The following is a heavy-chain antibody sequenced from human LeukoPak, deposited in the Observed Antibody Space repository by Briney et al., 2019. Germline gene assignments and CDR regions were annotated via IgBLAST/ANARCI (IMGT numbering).Heavy chain of an antibody. D-gene: IGHD4-17*01. V-gene: IGHV1-18*01. J-gene: IGHJ4*02. Sequence: ASVKVSCKASGYTFTSYSISWVCPAPGQGLEWMGWISAYNGNTNYAQKLQGRATMTTDTSTSTAYMELRSLRSDDTAVYYWARDDDGDFYDYWGQGTLVTVSS. CDR3: ARDDDGDFYDY. CDR2: ISAYNGNT. CDR1: GYTFTSYS.